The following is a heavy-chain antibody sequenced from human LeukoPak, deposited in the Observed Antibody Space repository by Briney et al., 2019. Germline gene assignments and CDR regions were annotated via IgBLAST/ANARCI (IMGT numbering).Heavy chain of an antibody. V-gene: IGHV1-69*05. J-gene: IGHJ6*03. CDR1: GGTFSSYA. CDR2: IIPIFGTA. D-gene: IGHD3-16*01. CDR3: AREVLGPGYYYMDA. Sequence: SVKVSCKASGGTFSSYAISWVRQAPGQGLEWMGGIIPIFGTANYAQKFQGRVTITTDESTSTAYMELSSLRSEDTAVYYCAREVLGPGYYYMDAWGKGTTVTVSS.